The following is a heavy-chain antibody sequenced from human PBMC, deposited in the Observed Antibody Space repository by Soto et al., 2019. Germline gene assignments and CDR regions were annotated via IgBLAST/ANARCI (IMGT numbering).Heavy chain of an antibody. CDR3: ARNYDFWSGSAFDI. D-gene: IGHD3-3*01. V-gene: IGHV4-30-2*01. CDR2: IYHSGST. CDR1: GGSISSGGYS. Sequence: SETLSLTCAVSGGSISSGGYSWSWIRQPPGKGLEWIGYIYHSGSTYYNPSLKSRVTIPVDRSKNQFSLKLSSVTAADTAVYYCARNYDFWSGSAFDIWGQGTMVTVSS. J-gene: IGHJ3*02.